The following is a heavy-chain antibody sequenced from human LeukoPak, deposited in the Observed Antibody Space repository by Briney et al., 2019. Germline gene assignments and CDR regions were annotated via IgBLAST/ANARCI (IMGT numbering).Heavy chain of an antibody. CDR3: ANFLTGFGADY. Sequence: GGSLRLSCAASGFTFSSYAMSWVRQAPGKGLEWVSAISGSGGSTYYADSVKGRFTISRDNSKNTLYLQMSSLRAEDTAVYYCANFLTGFGADYWGQGTLVTVSS. J-gene: IGHJ4*02. CDR1: GFTFSSYA. V-gene: IGHV3-23*01. CDR2: ISGSGGST. D-gene: IGHD3-9*01.